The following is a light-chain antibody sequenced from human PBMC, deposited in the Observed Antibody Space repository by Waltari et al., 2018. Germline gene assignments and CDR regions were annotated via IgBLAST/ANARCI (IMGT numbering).Light chain of an antibody. CDR2: DVS. V-gene: IGLV2-14*01. J-gene: IGLJ1*01. CDR3: ASYTATSTPYV. CDR1: SSDVGDYDY. Sequence: QSALTQPASVSGSPGQSIAISCTGTSSDVGDYDYVCWYQQHPGQAPKLLIYDVSNLPSGVSTPFIGSKSGNTACLTISGLQAEDEADYYCASYTATSTPYVFGPGTKVPVL.